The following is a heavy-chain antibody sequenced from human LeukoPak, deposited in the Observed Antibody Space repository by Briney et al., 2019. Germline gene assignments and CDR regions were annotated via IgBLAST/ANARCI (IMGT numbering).Heavy chain of an antibody. CDR1: GFTFSNYW. D-gene: IGHD2-2*01. CDR3: ARYQVAIDY. CDR2: INKDGSEK. Sequence: GGSLRLSCAASGFTFSNYWMIWVRQAPGKGLEWVANINKDGSEKNYVDSVKGRFTISRDNAKNSLYLQINSLRADDTAVYYCARYQVAIDYWGQGTLVTVSA. V-gene: IGHV3-7*03. J-gene: IGHJ4*02.